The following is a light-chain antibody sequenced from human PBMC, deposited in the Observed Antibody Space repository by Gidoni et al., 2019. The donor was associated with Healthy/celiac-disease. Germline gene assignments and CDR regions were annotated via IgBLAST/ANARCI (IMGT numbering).Light chain of an antibody. CDR3: QAWDSSTVV. CDR1: TLGDKF. Sequence: SYELTQPPSVSVSPGQTASITCSGDTLGDKFACWYHQKQGQSPLLVIYQDSKRPSGIPQRFSGSNSGNTATLTISGTQAMDEADYYCQAWDSSTVVFGGGTKLTVL. CDR2: QDS. J-gene: IGLJ2*01. V-gene: IGLV3-1*01.